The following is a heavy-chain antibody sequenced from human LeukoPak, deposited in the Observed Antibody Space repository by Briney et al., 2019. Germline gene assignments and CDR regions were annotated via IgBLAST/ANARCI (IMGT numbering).Heavy chain of an antibody. CDR1: GGTFSSYA. J-gene: IGHJ6*02. Sequence: SVKVSCTASGGTFSSYAISWVRQAPGQGLEWMGGIIPIFGTANYAQKFQGGVTITADESTSTAYMELSSLRSEDTAVYYCARSSSWIQLWFAYYYYGMDVWGQGTTVTVSS. V-gene: IGHV1-69*13. CDR2: IIPIFGTA. CDR3: ARSSSWIQLWFAYYYYGMDV. D-gene: IGHD5-18*01.